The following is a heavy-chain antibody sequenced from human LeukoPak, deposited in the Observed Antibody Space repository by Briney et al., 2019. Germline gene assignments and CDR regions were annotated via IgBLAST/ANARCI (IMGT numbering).Heavy chain of an antibody. CDR3: ARDTIFGVGPRY. J-gene: IGHJ4*02. CDR1: GGSIRSNSYY. Sequence: PSETLSLTCSVSGGSIRSNSYYWGCLRPPPGKELEWIGSIYCSGSTYYNPSLKSRVTISVDTSKNQFSLKLSSVTAADTAVYYCARDTIFGVGPRYWGQGTLVTVSS. V-gene: IGHV4-39*01. D-gene: IGHD3-3*01. CDR2: IYCSGST.